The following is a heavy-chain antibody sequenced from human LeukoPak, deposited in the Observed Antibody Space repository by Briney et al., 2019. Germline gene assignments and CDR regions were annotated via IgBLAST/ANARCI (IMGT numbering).Heavy chain of an antibody. CDR3: VRDAAHGFAPA. J-gene: IGHJ5*02. CDR2: IYSSGST. CDR1: GGSISSYY. Sequence: SETLSLTCTVSGGSISSYYWSWIRQPAGKGLGWLGRIYSSGSTDYNPSLKSRVTMSVDTSKNQFSLKLTSVTAADTAVFYCVRDAAHGFAPAWGQGTLVTVSS. D-gene: IGHD5-24*01. V-gene: IGHV4-4*07.